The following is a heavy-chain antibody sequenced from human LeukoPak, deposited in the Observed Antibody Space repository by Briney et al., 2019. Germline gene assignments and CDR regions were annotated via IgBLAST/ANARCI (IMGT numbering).Heavy chain of an antibody. D-gene: IGHD1-26*01. J-gene: IGHJ4*02. Sequence: GESLKISCEASGYPFTNNWIGWLRQVPGKGLEWMGVVHPGHSTTTYSPSFEGQVTISADGSVNIAYLQWRSLKGSDTAIDYCAQLSYFEVTHYFDYWGQGTLVTVSS. CDR1: GYPFTNNW. V-gene: IGHV5-51*01. CDR2: VHPGHSTT. CDR3: AQLSYFEVTHYFDY.